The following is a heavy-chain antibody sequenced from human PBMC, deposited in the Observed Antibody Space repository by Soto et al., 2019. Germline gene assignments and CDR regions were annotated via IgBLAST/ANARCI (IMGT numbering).Heavy chain of an antibody. V-gene: IGHV3-66*01. J-gene: IGHJ6*03. CDR1: GFTVSSNY. CDR2: IYSGGST. Sequence: GSLRLSCAASGFTVSSNYMSWVRQAPGKGLEWISVIYSGGSTYYADSVKGRFTISRDNSKNTLYLQMNSLRAEDTAVYYCARDTSQYSYMDVWGKGTTVTVSS. D-gene: IGHD2-15*01. CDR3: ARDTSQYSYMDV.